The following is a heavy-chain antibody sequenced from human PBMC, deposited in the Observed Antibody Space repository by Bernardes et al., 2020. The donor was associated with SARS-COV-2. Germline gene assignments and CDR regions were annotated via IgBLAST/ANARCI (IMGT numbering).Heavy chain of an antibody. D-gene: IGHD3-3*01. CDR2: INPNSGGT. CDR3: ARVGSGTYPPDFDY. V-gene: IGHV1-2*02. CDR1: GYTFTDYY. Sequence: ASVKVSCKASGYTFTDYYMSWVRQAPGQGLEWMGLINPNSGGTNYAQKFQGRVTMTCDTSISTAYMDLSRLRSDDTAVYYCARVGSGTYPPDFDYWGQGT. J-gene: IGHJ4*02.